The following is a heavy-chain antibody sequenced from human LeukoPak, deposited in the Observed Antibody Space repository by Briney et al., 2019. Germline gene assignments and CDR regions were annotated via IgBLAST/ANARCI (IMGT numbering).Heavy chain of an antibody. J-gene: IGHJ4*02. V-gene: IGHV4-59*01. D-gene: IGHD3-16*01. CDR1: GGSISSYY. CDR3: ASSLAIWGNYFDY. Sequence: PSETLSLTCTVSGGSISSYYWSWIRQPPGKGLGWIGYIYYSGSTNYNPSLKSRVTISVDTSKNQFSLQLSSVTAAATAVYYCASSLAIWGNYFDYWGQGTLVTVSS. CDR2: IYYSGST.